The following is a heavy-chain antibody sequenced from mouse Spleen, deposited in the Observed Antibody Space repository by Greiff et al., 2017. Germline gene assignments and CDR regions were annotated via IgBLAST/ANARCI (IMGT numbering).Heavy chain of an antibody. CDR3: ARLDTTATADY. CDR2: IYPGDGDT. Sequence: QVQLQQSGAELVKPGASVKISCKASGYAFSSYWMNWVKQRPGKGLEWIGQIYPGDGDTNYNGKFKGKATLTADKSSSTAYMQLSSLTSEDSAVYFCARLDTTATADYWGQGTTLTVSS. D-gene: IGHD1-2*01. V-gene: IGHV1-80*01. CDR1: GYAFSSYW. J-gene: IGHJ2*01.